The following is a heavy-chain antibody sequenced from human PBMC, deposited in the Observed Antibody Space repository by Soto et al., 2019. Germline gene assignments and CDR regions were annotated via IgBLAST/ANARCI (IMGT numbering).Heavy chain of an antibody. J-gene: IGHJ4*02. D-gene: IGHD2-15*01. CDR2: ISYSGNT. V-gene: IGHV4-59*01. Sequence: SESLSLTCAFSGGSIFICDWSWIRQTPGKGLEWIGYISYSGNTNYNPSLKSRVTMSVDTPKNQFSLRLSSVTTADTAVYYCAGLRGYAGSPIDYWGQGTLVTVSS. CDR3: AGLRGYAGSPIDY. CDR1: GGSIFICD.